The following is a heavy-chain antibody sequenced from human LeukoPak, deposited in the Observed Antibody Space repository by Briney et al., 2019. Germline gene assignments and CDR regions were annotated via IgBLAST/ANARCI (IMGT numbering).Heavy chain of an antibody. Sequence: GGSLRLSCAASGFTFSSYAMSWIRQAPGKGLEWVSAISGSGGSTYYADSVKGRFTISRDNSKNTLYLQMSSLRAEDTAVYYCAKVIYSSGWSVFDYWGQGTLVTVSS. V-gene: IGHV3-23*01. CDR3: AKVIYSSGWSVFDY. CDR2: ISGSGGST. CDR1: GFTFSSYA. J-gene: IGHJ4*02. D-gene: IGHD6-19*01.